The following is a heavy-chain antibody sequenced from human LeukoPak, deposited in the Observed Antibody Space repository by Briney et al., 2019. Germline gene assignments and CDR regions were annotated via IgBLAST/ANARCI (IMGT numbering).Heavy chain of an antibody. V-gene: IGHV1-69*05. J-gene: IGHJ4*02. D-gene: IGHD4-17*01. Sequence: ASVKVSCKASGGTFSSYAIGWVRQAPGQGLEWMGGIIPIFGTANYAQKFQGRVTITTDESTSTAYMELSSLRSEDTAVYYCARTKSTVTYYFDYWGQGTLVTVSS. CDR1: GGTFSSYA. CDR2: IIPIFGTA. CDR3: ARTKSTVTYYFDY.